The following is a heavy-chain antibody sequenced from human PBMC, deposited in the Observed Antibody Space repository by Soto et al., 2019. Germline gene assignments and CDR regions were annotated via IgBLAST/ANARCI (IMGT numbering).Heavy chain of an antibody. CDR3: ARVKDYYDSSGYYSWFDP. Sequence: GGFLRLSCAASGFTFSSYWMSWVRQAPGKGLEWVANIKQDGSEKYYVDSVKGRFTISRDNAKNSLYLQMNSLRAEDTAVYYCARVKDYYDSSGYYSWFDPWGQGTLVTVSS. CDR2: IKQDGSEK. V-gene: IGHV3-7*03. J-gene: IGHJ5*02. D-gene: IGHD3-22*01. CDR1: GFTFSSYW.